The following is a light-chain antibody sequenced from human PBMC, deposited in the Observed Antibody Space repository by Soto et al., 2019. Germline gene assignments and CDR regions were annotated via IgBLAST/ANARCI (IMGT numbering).Light chain of an antibody. V-gene: IGKV1-33*01. CDR2: DAS. J-gene: IGKJ2*01. Sequence: DIQMTQSPSTLSASVVERVTITCRASQSVSNWLAWYQQKPGKAPKLLIYDASNLETGVPSRFSGSGSGTDFTFTISTLQPEDIATYYCQQFHNLPYTFGQGTKVDIK. CDR1: QSVSNW. CDR3: QQFHNLPYT.